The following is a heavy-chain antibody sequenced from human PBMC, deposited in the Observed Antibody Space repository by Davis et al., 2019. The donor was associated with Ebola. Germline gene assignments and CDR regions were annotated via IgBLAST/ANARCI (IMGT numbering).Heavy chain of an antibody. D-gene: IGHD1-14*01. V-gene: IGHV1-2*06. Sequence: AASVKVSCEASGYTFVEHYVHWVRQAPGQGFEWMGRVNCRSGVTDLAQNFQGRVTMTRDTSINTAYMEMRSLTSDDTALYYCAREMYATGHASDIWGQGTMVTVSS. CDR1: GYTFVEHY. CDR3: AREMYATGHASDI. J-gene: IGHJ3*02. CDR2: VNCRSGVT.